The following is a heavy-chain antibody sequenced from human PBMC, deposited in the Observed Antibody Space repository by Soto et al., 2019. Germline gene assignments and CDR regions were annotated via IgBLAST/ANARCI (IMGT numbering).Heavy chain of an antibody. CDR1: GFTFSSCS. CDR2: ISGSGDTK. J-gene: IGHJ4*02. D-gene: IGHD2-8*01. CDR3: AKYCSSDVCFDY. V-gene: IGHV3-48*02. Sequence: EVQLVESGGGLVQPGGSLRLSCASSGFTFSSCSMNWVRQAPGKGLEWVSCISGSGDTKYYADSVKGRFTISRDNAKNSLYLQMSSLRDEDTAVYYCAKYCSSDVCFDYWGQGTLVTVSS.